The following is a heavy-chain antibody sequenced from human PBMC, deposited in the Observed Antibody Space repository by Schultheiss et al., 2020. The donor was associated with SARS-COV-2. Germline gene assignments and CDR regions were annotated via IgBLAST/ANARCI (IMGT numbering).Heavy chain of an antibody. CDR1: GGSISSSSYY. Sequence: SQTLSLTFTVSGGSISSSSYYWGWIRQPPGKGLEWIGYIYYSGSTNYNPSLKSRVTISVDTSKNQFSLKLSSVTAADTAVYYCASLVAGDYYYYGMDVWGQGTTVTVSS. V-gene: IGHV4-61*05. D-gene: IGHD3-10*01. CDR3: ASLVAGDYYYYGMDV. CDR2: IYYSGST. J-gene: IGHJ6*02.